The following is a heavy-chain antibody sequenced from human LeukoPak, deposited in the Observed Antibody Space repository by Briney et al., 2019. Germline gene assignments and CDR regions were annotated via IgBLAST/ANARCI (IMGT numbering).Heavy chain of an antibody. CDR1: GYTFTSYA. V-gene: IGHV7-4-1*02. Sequence: ASVKVSCKASGYTFTSYAMNWVRQAPGQGLEWMGWINTNTGNPTYAQGFTGRFVFSLDTSVSTAHLQISSLKAEDTAVYYCARERIAAAGADYYYYYYMDVWGKGTTVTVSS. J-gene: IGHJ6*03. D-gene: IGHD6-13*01. CDR2: INTNTGNP. CDR3: ARERIAAAGADYYYYYYMDV.